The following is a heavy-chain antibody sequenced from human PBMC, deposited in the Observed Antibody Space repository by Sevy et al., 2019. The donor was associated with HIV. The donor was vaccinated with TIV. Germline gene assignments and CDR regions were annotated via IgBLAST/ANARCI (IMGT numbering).Heavy chain of an antibody. V-gene: IGHV4-59*01. CDR3: AGFRMSYGDYVGAH. Sequence: SETLSLTCTVSGGSISSYYWSWIRQPPGKGLEWIGYIYYGGSTNYNPSLKSRVTISVDTSKNQFSLKLSSVTAADTAVYYCAGFRMSYGDYVGAHWGQGTLVTVSS. CDR1: GGSISSYY. J-gene: IGHJ4*02. D-gene: IGHD4-17*01. CDR2: IYYGGST.